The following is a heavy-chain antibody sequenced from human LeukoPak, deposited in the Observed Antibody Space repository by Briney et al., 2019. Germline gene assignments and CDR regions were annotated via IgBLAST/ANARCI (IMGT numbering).Heavy chain of an antibody. Sequence: PSETLSLTCAVYGGSFSGYYWSWIRQPPGKGLEWIGEINHSGSTNYNPSLKSRVTISVDTSKNQFSLKLSSVTAADTAVYYCARRMAARWTAYDYWGQGTLVTVSS. CDR3: ARRMAARWTAYDY. D-gene: IGHD6-6*01. CDR1: GGSFSGYY. J-gene: IGHJ4*02. V-gene: IGHV4-34*01. CDR2: INHSGST.